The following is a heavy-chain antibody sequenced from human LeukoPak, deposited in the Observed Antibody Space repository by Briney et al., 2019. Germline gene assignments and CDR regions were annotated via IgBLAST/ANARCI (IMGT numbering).Heavy chain of an antibody. CDR3: ARTFPFDY. CDR2: ISTRSNYI. CDR1: GFTFSNYG. D-gene: IGHD3-16*01. Sequence: GGSLRLSCAASGFTFSNYGMSWVRQAPGKGLEWVSSISTRSNYIYYADLVKGRFTISRDNTKNSLYLQMNSLRAEDTAVYYCARTFPFDYWGQGTLVTVSS. V-gene: IGHV3-21*01. J-gene: IGHJ4*02.